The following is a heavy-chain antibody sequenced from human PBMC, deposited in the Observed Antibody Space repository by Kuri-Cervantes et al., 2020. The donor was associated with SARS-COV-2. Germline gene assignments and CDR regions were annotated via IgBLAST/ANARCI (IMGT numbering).Heavy chain of an antibody. Sequence: SETLSLTCTVSGGSISSYYWSWIRQPPGKGLEWIGYIYYSGSTNYNPSLKSRVTISVDKSKNQFSLKLSSVTAADTAVYYCARDLDYGDPFGYWGQGTLVTVSS. V-gene: IGHV4-59*12. D-gene: IGHD4-17*01. CDR2: IYYSGST. CDR3: ARDLDYGDPFGY. J-gene: IGHJ4*02. CDR1: GGSISSYY.